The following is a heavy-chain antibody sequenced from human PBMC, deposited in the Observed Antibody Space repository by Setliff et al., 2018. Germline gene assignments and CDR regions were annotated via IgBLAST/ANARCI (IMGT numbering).Heavy chain of an antibody. D-gene: IGHD2-21*01. J-gene: IGHJ6*02. CDR2: IYYSGST. V-gene: IGHV4-30-4*08. Sequence: PSETPSLTCTVSGGSISSGDYYWSWIRQPPGKGLEWIGYIYYSGSTYYNPSLKSRVTISVDTSKNQFSLKLSSVTAADTAVYYCARGGEGALGIPYYGMDVWGQGTTVTVSS. CDR3: ARGGEGALGIPYYGMDV. CDR1: GGSISSGDYY.